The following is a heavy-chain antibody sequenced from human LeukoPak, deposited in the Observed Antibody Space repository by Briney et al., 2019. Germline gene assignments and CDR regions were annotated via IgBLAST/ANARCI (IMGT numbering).Heavy chain of an antibody. J-gene: IGHJ6*02. Sequence: GGSLRLSCAASGFAFSSYWMHWVRQVPGKGLEWVSAISGSGGSTYYADSVKGRFTISRDNSKNTLYLQMNSLRAEDTAVYYCAKGPREDYGMDVWGQGTTVTVSS. CDR2: ISGSGGST. CDR3: AKGPREDYGMDV. CDR1: GFAFSSYW. D-gene: IGHD1-26*01. V-gene: IGHV3-23*01.